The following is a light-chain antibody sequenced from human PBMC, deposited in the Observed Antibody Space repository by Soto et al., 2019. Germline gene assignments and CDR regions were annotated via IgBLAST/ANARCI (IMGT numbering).Light chain of an antibody. CDR2: WAS. Sequence: DIVMTQSPDSLAVSLGERATINCKSSQSVLYSSSNKNYLAWYQQKPGQPPKLLISWASTRESGVPDRFSGSGSGTDFTLTISSLQAEDVAVYYCQQYYTTPPTFGQGTKVEIK. CDR3: QQYYTTPPT. J-gene: IGKJ1*01. CDR1: QSVLYSSSNKNY. V-gene: IGKV4-1*01.